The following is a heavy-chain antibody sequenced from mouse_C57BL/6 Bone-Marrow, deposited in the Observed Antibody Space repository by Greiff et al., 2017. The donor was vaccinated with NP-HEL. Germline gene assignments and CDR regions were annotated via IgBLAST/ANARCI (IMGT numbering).Heavy chain of an antibody. D-gene: IGHD1-1*01. V-gene: IGHV5-15*01. CDR3: ARLLAYYYGSSYAMDY. Sequence: EVNLVESGGGLVQPGGSLKLSCAASGFTFSDYGMAWVRQAPRKGPEWVAFISNLAYSIYYADTVTGRFTISRENAKNTLYLEMSSLRSEDTAMYYCARLLAYYYGSSYAMDYWGQGTSVTVSS. J-gene: IGHJ4*01. CDR1: GFTFSDYG. CDR2: ISNLAYSI.